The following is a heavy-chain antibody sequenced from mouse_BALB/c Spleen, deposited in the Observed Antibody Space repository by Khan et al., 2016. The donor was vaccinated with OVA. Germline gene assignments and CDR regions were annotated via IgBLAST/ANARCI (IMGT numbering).Heavy chain of an antibody. J-gene: IGHJ2*01. CDR3: ANYYGHYFDY. Sequence: EVELVESGPGLVKPSQSLSLTCTVTGYSITSDYAWNWIRQFPGNKLEWMGYISYSGSTSYNPSLKSRISITRDTSKHQFFLQLNSVTTEDTATYYCANYYGHYFDYWGQGTTLTVSS. CDR1: GYSITSDYA. D-gene: IGHD1-1*01. CDR2: ISYSGST. V-gene: IGHV3-2*02.